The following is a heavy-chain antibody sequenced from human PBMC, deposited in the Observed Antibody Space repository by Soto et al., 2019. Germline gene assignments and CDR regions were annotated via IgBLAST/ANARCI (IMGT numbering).Heavy chain of an antibody. D-gene: IGHD6-13*01. J-gene: IGHJ4*02. CDR2: INHSGST. Sequence: SETLSLTCAVYGGSFSGYYWSWIRQPPGKGLEWIGEINHSGSTNYNPSLKSRVTISVDTSRNQFSLKLSSVTAADTAVYYCARACSSSWYWRANYFDYWGQGTLVTVSS. CDR3: ARACSSSWYWRANYFDY. V-gene: IGHV4-34*01. CDR1: GGSFSGYY.